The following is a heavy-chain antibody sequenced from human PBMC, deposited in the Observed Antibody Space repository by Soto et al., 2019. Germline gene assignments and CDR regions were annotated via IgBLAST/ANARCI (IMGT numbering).Heavy chain of an antibody. CDR1: GFTFSNAW. J-gene: IGHJ5*02. CDR3: TTDYEEFLFPQDNWFDP. CDR2: IKSKTDGGTT. V-gene: IGHV3-15*07. Sequence: GGSLRLSCAASGFTFSNAWMNWVRQAPGKGLEWVGRIKSKTDGGTTDYAAPVKGRFTISRDDSKNTLYLQMNSLKTEDTAVYYCTTDYEEFLFPQDNWFDPWGQGTLVTVSS. D-gene: IGHD2-21*01.